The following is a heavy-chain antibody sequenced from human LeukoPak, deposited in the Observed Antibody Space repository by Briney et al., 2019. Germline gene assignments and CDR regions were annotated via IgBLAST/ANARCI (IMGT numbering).Heavy chain of an antibody. CDR1: GYTLTELS. CDR3: ARTTLDYGDHANFDY. CDR2: MNPNSGNT. D-gene: IGHD4-17*01. V-gene: IGHV1-8*01. J-gene: IGHJ4*02. Sequence: ASVKVSCKVSGYTLTELSMHWVRQATGQGLEWMGWMNPNSGNTGYAQKFQGRVTMTRNTSISTAYMELSSLRSEDTAVYYCARTTLDYGDHANFDYWGQGTLVTVSS.